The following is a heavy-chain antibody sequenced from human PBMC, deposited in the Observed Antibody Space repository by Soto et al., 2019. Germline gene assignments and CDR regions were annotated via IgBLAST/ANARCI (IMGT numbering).Heavy chain of an antibody. CDR1: GGSVSSGAYY. V-gene: IGHV4-31*03. CDR3: ARARLRAVYAFDI. CDR2: FYYSGSA. Sequence: QVQLQESDAGLVTASQTLSLTCTVSGGSVSSGAYYWTWIRQRPGKGLEWIGYFYYSGSAYYSPSLTSRLSSSLDTSKNQFALRLSTVTAADTSMYYCARARLRAVYAFDIWGQGTMVTVSS. D-gene: IGHD5-12*01. J-gene: IGHJ3*02.